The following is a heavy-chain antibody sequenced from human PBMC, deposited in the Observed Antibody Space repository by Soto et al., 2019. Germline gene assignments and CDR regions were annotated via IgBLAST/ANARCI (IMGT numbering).Heavy chain of an antibody. D-gene: IGHD2-2*01. CDR1: GFTFSSYW. V-gene: IGHV3-7*01. CDR3: ARDPSIVLVPAATYYYYYYGMDV. J-gene: IGHJ6*02. Sequence: PGESLRLSCAASGFTFSSYWMSWVRQAPGKGLEWVANIKQDGSEKYYVDSVKGRFTISRDNAKNSLYLQMNSLRAEDTAVYYCARDPSIVLVPAATYYYYYYGMDVWGQGTTVTVSS. CDR2: IKQDGSEK.